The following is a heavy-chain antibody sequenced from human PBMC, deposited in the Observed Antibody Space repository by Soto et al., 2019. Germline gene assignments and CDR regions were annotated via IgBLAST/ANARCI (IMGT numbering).Heavy chain of an antibody. J-gene: IGHJ4*02. CDR2: ISSNGGST. CDR1: GFKFSSYT. V-gene: IGHV3-64*01. D-gene: IGHD3-3*01. Sequence: GGSLRLSSAASGFKFSSYTMHWVRKAPGKGLEYVSAISSNGGSTYYANSVKGRFTISRDNSKNTLYLQMGSLRAEDMAVYYCARVAFYDFWNGYYKYFDYWGQGALVTVSS. CDR3: ARVAFYDFWNGYYKYFDY.